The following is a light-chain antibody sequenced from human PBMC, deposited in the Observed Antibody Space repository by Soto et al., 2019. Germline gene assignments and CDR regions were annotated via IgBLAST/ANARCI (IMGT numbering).Light chain of an antibody. J-gene: IGKJ1*01. CDR3: LQDHDYPRT. V-gene: IGKV1-6*01. CDR1: QDISKD. Sequence: AIQMTQSPTSLSASVGDRVIITCRASQDISKDLGWYQQKPGKAPTFLIYSATSTQSGVPSTFSGSGFGTDFTLTISSLQPEDFATYYCLQDHDYPRTFGQGTKV. CDR2: SAT.